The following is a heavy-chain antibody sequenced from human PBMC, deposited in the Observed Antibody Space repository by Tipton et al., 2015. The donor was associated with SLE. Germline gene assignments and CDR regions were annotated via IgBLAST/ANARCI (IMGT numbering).Heavy chain of an antibody. CDR3: ARGGGWELWYFDY. Sequence: GLVKPSETLSLTCTVSGGSISSYYWSWIRQPPGKGLEWIGEINHSGSTNYNPSLKSRVTISVDTSKNQFSLKLSSVTAADTAVYYCARGGGWELWYFDYWGQGTLVTVSS. CDR2: INHSGST. V-gene: IGHV4-34*01. CDR1: GGSISSYY. J-gene: IGHJ4*02. D-gene: IGHD1-26*01.